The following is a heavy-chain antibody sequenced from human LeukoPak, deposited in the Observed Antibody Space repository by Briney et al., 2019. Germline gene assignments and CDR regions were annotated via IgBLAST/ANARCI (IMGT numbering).Heavy chain of an antibody. CDR3: ARVIYDYAREAYYYYYMDV. Sequence: SETLSLTCTVSGDSMSSYYWSWIRQPPGKGLEWIGYIYYSGSTNYNPSLKSRVTISVDTSKNQFSLKLSSVTAADTAVYYCARVIYDYAREAYYYYYMDVWGKGTTVTISS. CDR1: GDSMSSYY. V-gene: IGHV4-59*01. CDR2: IYYSGST. D-gene: IGHD3-16*01. J-gene: IGHJ6*03.